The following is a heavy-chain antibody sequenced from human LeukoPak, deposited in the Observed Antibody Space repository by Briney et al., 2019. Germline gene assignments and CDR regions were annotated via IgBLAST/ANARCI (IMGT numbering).Heavy chain of an antibody. D-gene: IGHD3-10*01. J-gene: IGHJ3*02. V-gene: IGHV5-51*01. CDR1: GFTFTDYW. CDR2: IYSGDSDT. Sequence: GESLKISCQGFGFTFTDYWIGWVRQMPGKGLEWMGVIYSGDSDTRYSPSFQGQVTISVDDSSRTAYLQWSSPKASDTAMYYCARAAELARGTFDIWGLGTMVTVSS. CDR3: ARAAELARGTFDI.